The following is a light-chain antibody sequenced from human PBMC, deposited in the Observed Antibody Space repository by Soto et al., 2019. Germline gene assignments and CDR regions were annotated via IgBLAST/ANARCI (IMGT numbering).Light chain of an antibody. J-gene: IGLJ1*01. CDR3: CSSSGSNTYV. Sequence: QSALTQPRSVSGSPGQSVTISCTGTSSDVGGYNYVSWYQQHPGKAPKLMIYDVSKRPSGVPDRFSGSKAGNTASLTISGLQDEDEADYYCCSSSGSNTYVFGTGTKVTVL. CDR1: SSDVGGYNY. CDR2: DVS. V-gene: IGLV2-11*01.